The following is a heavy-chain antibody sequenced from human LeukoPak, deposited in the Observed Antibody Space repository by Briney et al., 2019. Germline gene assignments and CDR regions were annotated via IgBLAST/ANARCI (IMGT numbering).Heavy chain of an antibody. CDR2: IYTSGGI. J-gene: IGHJ4*02. D-gene: IGHD3-10*01. CDR3: ARDFGSGSPFDY. V-gene: IGHV4-4*07. Sequence: SETLSLTCTVYGGSMGNFYWNWIRQPAGKGLEWIGRIYTSGGINYNPSLKSRVTMSVDTSKNQFSLKLSSVTAADTAVYYCARDFGSGSPFDYWGQGTLVTVSS. CDR1: GGSMGNFY.